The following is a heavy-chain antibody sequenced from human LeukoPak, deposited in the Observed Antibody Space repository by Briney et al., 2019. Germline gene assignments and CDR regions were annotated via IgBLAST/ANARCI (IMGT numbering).Heavy chain of an antibody. J-gene: IGHJ4*02. CDR1: GGSISSGDYY. CDR3: ARDRKKFVVAGPELDY. Sequence: PSQTLSLTCTVSGGSISSGDYYWSWIRQPPGKGLEWIGYIYYSGSTYYNPSLKSRVTISVDTFKNQFSLKLSSVTAADTAVYYCARDRKKFVVAGPELDYWGQGTLVTVSS. V-gene: IGHV4-30-4*08. D-gene: IGHD6-19*01. CDR2: IYYSGST.